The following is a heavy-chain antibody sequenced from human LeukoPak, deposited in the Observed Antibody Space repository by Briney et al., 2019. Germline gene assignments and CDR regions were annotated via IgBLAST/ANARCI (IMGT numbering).Heavy chain of an antibody. CDR1: GGTFSSYA. J-gene: IGHJ4*02. Sequence: SSVKVSCKASGGTFSSYAISWVRQAPGQGLEWMGGIIPIFGTANYAQKFQGRVTITADESTSTAYMELSSLRSEDTAVYYCAAVVPAVMGYFDYWGQGTLVTVSS. CDR2: IIPIFGTA. CDR3: AAVVPAVMGYFDY. D-gene: IGHD2-2*01. V-gene: IGHV1-69*01.